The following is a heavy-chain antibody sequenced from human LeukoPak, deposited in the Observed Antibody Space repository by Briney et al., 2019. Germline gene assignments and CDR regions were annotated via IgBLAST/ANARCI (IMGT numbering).Heavy chain of an antibody. Sequence: SDNVSRKVSVYTLTQLSMHGVRPAPRKEREGMGWINNNTGNPTYAQGFTGRFVFSLDTSISTAYLQISSLTAEDTAVYDCARVTSGRQWLVFRWFDPWGQGTLVTVSS. CDR1: VYTLTQLS. D-gene: IGHD6-19*01. CDR2: INNNTGNP. V-gene: IGHV7-4-1*02. CDR3: ARVTSGRQWLVFRWFDP. J-gene: IGHJ5*02.